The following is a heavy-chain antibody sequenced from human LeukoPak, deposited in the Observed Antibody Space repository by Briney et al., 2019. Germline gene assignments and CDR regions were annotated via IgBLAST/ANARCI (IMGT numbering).Heavy chain of an antibody. J-gene: IGHJ1*01. CDR1: GFTFSSYT. V-gene: IGHV3-23*01. Sequence: GGSLRLSCAASGFTFSSYTINWVRQVPGKGLEWVSAINGEATSTFYAESVKGRFTISRDNSKNTLYLQMSDLRAEDTAVYYCVKRDYYDTTTFSPLFRHWGQGTLVTVSS. CDR2: INGEATST. D-gene: IGHD3-22*01. CDR3: VKRDYYDTTTFSPLFRH.